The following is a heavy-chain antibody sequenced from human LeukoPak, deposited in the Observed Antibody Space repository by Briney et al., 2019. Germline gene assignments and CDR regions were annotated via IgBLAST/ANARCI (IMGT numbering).Heavy chain of an antibody. D-gene: IGHD3-10*01. V-gene: IGHV3-30*02. CDR2: IRYDGSNE. J-gene: IGHJ6*03. CDR3: AKDGWPIYYYYMDV. CDR1: GFTFSSCG. Sequence: GGSLRLSCAASGFTFSSCGMYWVRQAPGKGLEWVAFIRYDGSNEDYADSVTGRFTISRDNSKNTLYLQMKSLRAEDTAVYYCAKDGWPIYYYYMDVWGKGTTVTISS.